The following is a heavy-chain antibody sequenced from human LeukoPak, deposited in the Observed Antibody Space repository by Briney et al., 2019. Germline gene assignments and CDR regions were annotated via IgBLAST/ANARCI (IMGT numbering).Heavy chain of an antibody. V-gene: IGHV3-23*01. D-gene: IGHD3-10*01. CDR3: AKDRGTHIFNWFDP. J-gene: IGHJ5*02. CDR1: GFTFSNYA. CDR2: ISGSGDNT. Sequence: GGSLRLSCAASGFTFSNYAMTWVRQAPGKRLEWLSSISGSGDNTYYADSVMGRFTISRDNSKNTLYLQVNSLRAEDTALYYCAKDRGTHIFNWFDPWGQGTLVTVSS.